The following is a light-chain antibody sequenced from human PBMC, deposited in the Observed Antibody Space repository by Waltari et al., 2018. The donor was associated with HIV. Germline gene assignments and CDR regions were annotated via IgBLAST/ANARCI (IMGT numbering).Light chain of an antibody. CDR3: QSVDAGGTQVV. Sequence: YELTQPPSVSVSPGQTAAITCSGDAMPTQYSFGYQQRPGQAPVMVIFKDTQRASGIPERFSGSSSGTTVTLTISGVQTEDEADYYCQSVDAGGTQVVFGGGTKLSVL. V-gene: IGLV3-25*03. CDR1: AMPTQY. J-gene: IGLJ2*01. CDR2: KDT.